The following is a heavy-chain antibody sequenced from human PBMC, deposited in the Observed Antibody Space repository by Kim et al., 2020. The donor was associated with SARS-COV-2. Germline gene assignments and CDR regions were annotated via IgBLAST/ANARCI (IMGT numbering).Heavy chain of an antibody. Sequence: RNNYNPSLKSQVTISVDTSKNQFAMKLSAVTAADTAVYYCARVGYGYFDYWGQGTQVTVSS. CDR2: RN. CDR3: ARVGYGYFDY. V-gene: IGHV4-59*01. J-gene: IGHJ4*02. D-gene: IGHD5-12*01.